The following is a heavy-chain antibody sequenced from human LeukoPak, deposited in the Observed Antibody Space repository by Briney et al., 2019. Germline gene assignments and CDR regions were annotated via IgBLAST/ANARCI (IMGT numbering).Heavy chain of an antibody. CDR1: GFTFSNYA. CDR3: AKPLNDFWSGYYY. Sequence: PGGSLRLSCAASGFTFSNYAVSWVRQAPGKGLEWVSDISGSGGNTFYADSVKGRFTISRDDSKNTLYLQTNNLRAEDTAVYFCAKPLNDFWSGYYYWGQGTLVTVSS. V-gene: IGHV3-23*01. D-gene: IGHD3-3*01. J-gene: IGHJ4*02. CDR2: ISGSGGNT.